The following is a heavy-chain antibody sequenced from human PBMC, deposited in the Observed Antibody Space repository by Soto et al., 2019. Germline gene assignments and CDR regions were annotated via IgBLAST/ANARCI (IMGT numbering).Heavy chain of an antibody. CDR2: ISAYNGNT. Sequence: GXSVKVSCKASVYTFTSYGISWVRQAPGQGLEWMGWISAYNGNTNYAQKLQGRVTMTTDTSTSTSYMELRSLRSDYTAVYYCARDGRGRGGFDSWGQGTLVTVSS. CDR3: ARDGRGRGGFDS. CDR1: VYTFTSYG. J-gene: IGHJ4*02. D-gene: IGHD1-26*01. V-gene: IGHV1-18*04.